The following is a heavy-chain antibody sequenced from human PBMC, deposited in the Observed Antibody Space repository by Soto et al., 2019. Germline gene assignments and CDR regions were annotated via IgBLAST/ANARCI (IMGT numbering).Heavy chain of an antibody. CDR3: AALIGAARRYYMDV. CDR1: GFTFSDYY. CDR2: ISSSGSTI. V-gene: IGHV3-11*01. D-gene: IGHD6-6*01. J-gene: IGHJ6*03. Sequence: QAQLVESGGGLVKPGGSQRLSCAASGFTFSDYYMSWIRQAPGKGLEWVSYISSSGSTIYYADSVKGRFTISRDNAKNSLYLQMNSLRAEDTAVYYCAALIGAARRYYMDVWGKGTTVTVSS.